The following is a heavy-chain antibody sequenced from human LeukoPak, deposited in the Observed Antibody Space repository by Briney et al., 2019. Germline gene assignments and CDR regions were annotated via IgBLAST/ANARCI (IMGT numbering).Heavy chain of an antibody. Sequence: GESLKISCKGSGYTFTSYWIAWVRQMPGKGLERMGIVYPGDSDATYSPSFQGQVTISADKSISTAYLQWSSLKASDTAMYYCARRLVGATRWAFDIWGQGTMVTVSS. V-gene: IGHV5-51*01. CDR3: ARRLVGATRWAFDI. CDR1: GYTFTSYW. J-gene: IGHJ3*02. CDR2: VYPGDSDA. D-gene: IGHD1-26*01.